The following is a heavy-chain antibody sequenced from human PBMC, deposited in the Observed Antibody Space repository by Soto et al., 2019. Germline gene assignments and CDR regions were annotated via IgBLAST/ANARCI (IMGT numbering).Heavy chain of an antibody. D-gene: IGHD7-27*01. CDR1: GFTFSNSD. V-gene: IGHV3-13*01. Sequence: EVNLVESGGGLVRPGGSLRLSCAASGFTFSNSDMHWVRQTTGKGLEWLSDIGTVGDTYYPPSVRGRFTISRENAKNSLYLQMAVLRAEDTAVYFCARGTGAQLMYFDLWGRGTLVTVSS. CDR3: ARGTGAQLMYFDL. J-gene: IGHJ2*01. CDR2: IGTVGDT.